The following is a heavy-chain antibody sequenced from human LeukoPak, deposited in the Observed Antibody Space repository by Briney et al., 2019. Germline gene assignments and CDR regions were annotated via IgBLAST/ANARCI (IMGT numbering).Heavy chain of an antibody. Sequence: SETLSLTCTVSGGSISPYYWAWFRQPPGQGLKYIGDIYHTGTTSYSPSLQSRVTISPDTSQNQFSLRLSSVTAADAAIYYCSRLRAYKTTHQFYFDYWGQGTLVTVSS. D-gene: IGHD3-16*01. CDR3: SRLRAYKTTHQFYFDY. V-gene: IGHV4-59*08. CDR2: IYHTGTT. J-gene: IGHJ4*02. CDR1: GGSISPYY.